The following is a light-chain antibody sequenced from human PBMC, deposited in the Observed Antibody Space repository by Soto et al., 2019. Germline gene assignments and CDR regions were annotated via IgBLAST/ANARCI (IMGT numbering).Light chain of an antibody. J-gene: IGKJ3*01. CDR2: GAS. CDR1: QSISRSY. Sequence: ESVLTQSPGTPSLSPGQRRTLSCRATQSISRSYLAGYQQKPGQAPSLLVYGASSRATGIPDRFSGSGSGTDFTLTISRLESEDFAVYYCQQYGSSRFTFGPGTKVDIK. V-gene: IGKV3-20*01. CDR3: QQYGSSRFT.